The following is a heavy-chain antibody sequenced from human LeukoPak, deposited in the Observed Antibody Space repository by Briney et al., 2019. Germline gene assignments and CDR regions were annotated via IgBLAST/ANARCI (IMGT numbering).Heavy chain of an antibody. D-gene: IGHD5-12*01. J-gene: IGHJ4*02. CDR2: TSRNIGRI. CDR3: AKDMSRDIVATAPFDY. CDR1: GFIFADYA. V-gene: IGHV3-9*03. Sequence: SLRLSCAASGFIFADYAMHWVRQAPGKVLEWVSGTSRNIGRIVHADSVKGRFTISRDNAKKSTYLQVNRLRAEDMALYYCAKDMSRDIVATAPFDYWGQGTLVTVSS.